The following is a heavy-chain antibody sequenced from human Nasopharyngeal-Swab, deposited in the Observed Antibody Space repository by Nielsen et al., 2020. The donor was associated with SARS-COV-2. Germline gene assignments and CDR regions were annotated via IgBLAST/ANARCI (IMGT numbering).Heavy chain of an antibody. CDR1: GFTFSSYA. V-gene: IGHV3-23*01. Sequence: GGSLRLSCAASGFTFSSYAMSWVRQAPGKGLEWVPAISGSGGSTYYADSVKGRFTISRDNSKNTLYLQMNSLRAEDTAVYYCARDRFTMVRGAFDPWGQGTLVTVSS. D-gene: IGHD3-10*01. CDR3: ARDRFTMVRGAFDP. CDR2: ISGSGGST. J-gene: IGHJ5*02.